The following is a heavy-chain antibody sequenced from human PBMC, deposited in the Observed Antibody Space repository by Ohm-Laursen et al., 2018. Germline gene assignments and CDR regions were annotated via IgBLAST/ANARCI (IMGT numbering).Heavy chain of an antibody. CDR1: GASINNYC. CDR3: ARVDRYYYYGMDV. Sequence: GTLSLTCTVSGASINNYCWNWIRQPAGKGLEWIAFVYYSGSTYYNPSLKSRVSMSVDTSNNQFSLKLSSVTAADTAVYYCARVDRYYYYGMDVWGQGTTVTVSS. V-gene: IGHV4-4*07. J-gene: IGHJ6*02. CDR2: VYYSGST.